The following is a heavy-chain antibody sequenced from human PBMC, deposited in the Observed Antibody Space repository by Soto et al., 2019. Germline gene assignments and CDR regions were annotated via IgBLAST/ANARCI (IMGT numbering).Heavy chain of an antibody. CDR2: ISYDGSNK. J-gene: IGHJ6*02. CDR1: GFTFSSYG. V-gene: IGHV3-30*18. D-gene: IGHD3-22*01. Sequence: SLRLSCAASGFTFSSYGMHWVRQAPGKGLEWVAVISYDGSNKYYADSVKGRFTISRDNSKNTLYLQMNSLRAEDTAVYYCAKDRRLYYYDSSGYPDNYGMDVWGQGTTVTVSS. CDR3: AKDRRLYYYDSSGYPDNYGMDV.